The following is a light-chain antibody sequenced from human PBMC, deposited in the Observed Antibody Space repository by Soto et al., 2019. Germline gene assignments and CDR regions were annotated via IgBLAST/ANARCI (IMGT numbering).Light chain of an antibody. CDR1: QAVNTW. Sequence: DILMTQSPSSVSASVGDRVTITCRASQAVNTWLGWYQQKPGKAPKLLIYGASSLQSGAPSRFSGSGSGTDFTLTISSLQPEDFATYYCQQVNSYPLTFGGGTKVEIK. CDR3: QQVNSYPLT. V-gene: IGKV1-12*01. CDR2: GAS. J-gene: IGKJ4*01.